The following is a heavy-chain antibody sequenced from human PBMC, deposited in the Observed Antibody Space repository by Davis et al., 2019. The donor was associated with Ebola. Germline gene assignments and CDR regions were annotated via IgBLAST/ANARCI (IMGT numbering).Heavy chain of an antibody. V-gene: IGHV3-30-3*01. CDR3: ARDPYSGSYYGYYYYYMDV. CDR2: ISYDGSNK. D-gene: IGHD1-26*01. J-gene: IGHJ6*03. Sequence: GESLKISCAASGFTFSSYAMHWVRQAPGKGLEWVAVISYDGSNKYYADSVKGRFTISRDNSKNTLYLQMNSLRAEDTAVYYCARDPYSGSYYGYYYYYMDVWGKGTTVTVSS. CDR1: GFTFSSYA.